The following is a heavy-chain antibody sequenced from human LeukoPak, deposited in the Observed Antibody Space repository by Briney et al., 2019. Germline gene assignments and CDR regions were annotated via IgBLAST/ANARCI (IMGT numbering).Heavy chain of an antibody. CDR2: ISDYGGST. CDR1: GFTFRNYV. J-gene: IGHJ6*02. CDR3: VNLGQWLVPDYYYGVDV. V-gene: IGHV3-64D*06. D-gene: IGHD6-19*01. Sequence: GGSLRLSCSASGFTFRNYVMHWVRQAPGKGLEYVSGISDYGGSTYYADSVKGRFTISRDNSKNTLYLQMSSLTPEDTARYYCVNLGQWLVPDYYYGVDVWGQGTTVTVSS.